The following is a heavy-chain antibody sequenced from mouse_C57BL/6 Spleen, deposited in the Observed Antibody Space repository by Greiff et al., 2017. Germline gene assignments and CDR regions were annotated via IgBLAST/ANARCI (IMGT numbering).Heavy chain of an antibody. V-gene: IGHV2-2*01. D-gene: IGHD2-13*01. J-gene: IGHJ4*01. CDR3: ASTGLDYYAMDY. Sequence: VKLVESGPGLVQPSQSLSITCTVSGFSLTSYGVHWVRQSPGKGLEWLGVIWSGGSTDYNAAFISRLSISKDNSKSQVFFKMNSLQADDTAIYYCASTGLDYYAMDYWGQGTSVTVSS. CDR1: GFSLTSYG. CDR2: IWSGGST.